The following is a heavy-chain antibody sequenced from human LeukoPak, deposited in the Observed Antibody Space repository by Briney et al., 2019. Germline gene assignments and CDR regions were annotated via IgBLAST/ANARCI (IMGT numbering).Heavy chain of an antibody. V-gene: IGHV3-23*01. Sequence: PGGSLRLSCAASGFTFSSYVMSWVRQAPGKGLEWVSAISGSGGSTYYADSVKGRFTISRGNSKNTLYLQVSSLRAEDTAVYRCAKGGRITAVLPFDYWGQGTLVTVSS. CDR2: ISGSGGST. J-gene: IGHJ4*02. CDR1: GFTFSSYV. CDR3: AKGGRITAVLPFDY. D-gene: IGHD6-13*01.